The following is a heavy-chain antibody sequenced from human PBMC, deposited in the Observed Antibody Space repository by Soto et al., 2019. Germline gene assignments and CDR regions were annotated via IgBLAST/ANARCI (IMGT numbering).Heavy chain of an antibody. CDR2: IYYSGST. CDR3: MLGSAWKDFDY. Sequence: SETLSLTCTVSGGSISSGDYYWSWIRQPPGKGLEWIGNIYYSGSTYYNPSLKSRVTISVDTSKNQFSLKLSSVTAADTAVYYCMLGSAWKDFDYWGQGTLVTVSS. D-gene: IGHD2-15*01. V-gene: IGHV4-30-4*01. CDR1: GGSISSGDYY. J-gene: IGHJ4*02.